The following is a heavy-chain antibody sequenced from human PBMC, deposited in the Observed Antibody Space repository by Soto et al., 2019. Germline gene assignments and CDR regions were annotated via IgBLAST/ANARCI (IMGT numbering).Heavy chain of an antibody. CDR3: ARSGRSLLDY. V-gene: IGHV4-30-4*01. J-gene: IGHJ4*02. Sequence: QVQLQESGPGLVKASQTLSLTCTVSGASISGSDHYWSWIRQPPGKGLEWIGHLSSTGNSYNPYYNPSLHSRPTMSLDTSKNQFSLNMTSVTAADTAVYFCARSGRSLLDYWGQGALVSVSS. CDR1: GASISGSDHY. CDR2: LSSTGNSYNP. D-gene: IGHD1-26*01.